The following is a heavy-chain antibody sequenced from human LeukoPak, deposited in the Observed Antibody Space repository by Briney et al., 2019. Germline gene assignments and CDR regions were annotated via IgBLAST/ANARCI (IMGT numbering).Heavy chain of an antibody. V-gene: IGHV1-69*05. CDR2: IIPIFGTA. CDR3: ASNRDFWSGYKNDY. D-gene: IGHD3-3*01. CDR1: GGTFSSYA. Sequence: SVKVSCKASGGTFSSYAISWVRQAPGQGLEWMGGIIPIFGTANYAQKFQGRVTITTDESTSTAYMELSSLSSEDPAVYYCASNRDFWSGYKNDYWGQGTLVTVSS. J-gene: IGHJ4*02.